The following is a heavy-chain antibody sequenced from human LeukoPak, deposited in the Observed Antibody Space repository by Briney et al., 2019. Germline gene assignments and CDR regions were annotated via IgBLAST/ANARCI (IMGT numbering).Heavy chain of an antibody. CDR3: ARGLSVAGYYFDY. V-gene: IGHV3-21*01. CDR1: GFTFSSYS. CDR2: ISSSSSYI. Sequence: PGGSLRLSCAASGFTFSSYSMNWVRQAPGKGLEWVSSISSSSSYIYYADSVKGRFTISRDNAKNSLYLQMNSLRAEDTAVYYCARGLSVAGYYFDYWGQGTLVTVSS. D-gene: IGHD6-19*01. J-gene: IGHJ4*02.